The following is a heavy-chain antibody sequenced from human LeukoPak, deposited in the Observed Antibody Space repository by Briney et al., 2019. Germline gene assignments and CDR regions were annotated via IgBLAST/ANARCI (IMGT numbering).Heavy chain of an antibody. CDR1: GYSFTNYW. CDR2: IYPGDSDT. CDR3: ARHAVGGDSWGGHEYYYYMDV. J-gene: IGHJ6*03. Sequence: GASLKISCKASGYSFTNYWIGWVRQMPGKGLEWMGIIYPGDSDTKYSPSFQGQVNISVDESISTAFLQWGSLKASDTAIYYCARHAVGGDSWGGHEYYYYMDVWGNGTPVTVSS. D-gene: IGHD3-3*01. V-gene: IGHV5-51*01.